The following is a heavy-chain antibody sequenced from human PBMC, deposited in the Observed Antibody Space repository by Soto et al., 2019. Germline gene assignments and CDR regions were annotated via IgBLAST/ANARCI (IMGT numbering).Heavy chain of an antibody. V-gene: IGHV3-21*01. J-gene: IGHJ3*02. D-gene: IGHD6-6*01. CDR1: GFTFSSYS. CDR2: ISSSSSYI. Sequence: EVQLVESGGGLVKPGGSLRLSCAASGFTFSSYSMNWVRQAPGKGLEWVSSISSSSSYIYYADSVKDRFTISRDNAKNSLYLQMNSLRAEDTSFYYCARIQLGSDAFDIWGQGTMVTVSS. CDR3: ARIQLGSDAFDI.